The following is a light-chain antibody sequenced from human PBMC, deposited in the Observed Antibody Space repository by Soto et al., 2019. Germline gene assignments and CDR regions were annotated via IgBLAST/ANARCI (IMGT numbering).Light chain of an antibody. CDR2: LDSDGSH. J-gene: IGLJ2*01. CDR1: SGHSSYA. CDR3: QTWGTGIHVV. Sequence: QSVLTQSPSASASLGASVKLTCTLNSGHSSYAIAWHQQQPEKRPRYLMKLDSDGSHTKGDAIPDRFSGSSSGAERYLTISSLQSEDEADYYCQTWGTGIHVVFGGGTKLTVL. V-gene: IGLV4-69*01.